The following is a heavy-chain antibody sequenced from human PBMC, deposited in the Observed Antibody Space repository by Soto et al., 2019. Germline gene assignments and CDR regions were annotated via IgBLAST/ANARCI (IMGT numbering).Heavy chain of an antibody. CDR1: AFTFSDYY. CDR3: ARDWSLAAAGQNFDY. J-gene: IGHJ4*02. CDR2: ISSSGSTI. V-gene: IGHV3-11*01. Sequence: QVQLVESGGCLVKPGGSLRLSCAASAFTFSDYYMSWIRQAPGKGLEWVSYISSSGSTIYYAESVKGRFTISRDNAKNSLYLQMNSLRDEDMAVYYCARDWSLAAAGQNFDYWGQGTLVTVSS. D-gene: IGHD6-13*01.